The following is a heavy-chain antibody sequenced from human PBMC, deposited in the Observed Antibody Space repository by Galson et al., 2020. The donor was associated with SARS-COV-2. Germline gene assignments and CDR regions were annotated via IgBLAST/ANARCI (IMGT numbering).Heavy chain of an antibody. CDR2: LSFGEST. CDR1: GGSVNSSNYY. CDR3: ARVGGQQLVNWFDP. J-gene: IGHJ5*02. Sequence: SQTLSLTCTVSGGSVNSSNYYWGWIRQPPGKGLEWIGSLSFGESTYYNPSLKSRVTISVDTSKNQFSLKLTSVTAADTAVYFCARVGGQQLVNWFDPWGQGTLVTVSS. D-gene: IGHD6-13*01. V-gene: IGHV4-39*07.